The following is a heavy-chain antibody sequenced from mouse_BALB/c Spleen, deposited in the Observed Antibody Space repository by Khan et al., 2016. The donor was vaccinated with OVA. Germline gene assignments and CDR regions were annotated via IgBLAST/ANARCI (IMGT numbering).Heavy chain of an antibody. D-gene: IGHD1-1*01. J-gene: IGHJ2*01. CDR1: GYSITSGYA. Sequence: EVELVESGPGLVKPSQSLSLTCTVTGYSITSGYAWNWIRQFPGNKLEWMGYISYSGVTSYTPSLKSRISITRDTSKNQFFLQLTSVTTEDTATYYCARGNYYGYYFDDWGQGTTLTVSS. CDR2: ISYSGVT. V-gene: IGHV3-2*02. CDR3: ARGNYYGYYFDD.